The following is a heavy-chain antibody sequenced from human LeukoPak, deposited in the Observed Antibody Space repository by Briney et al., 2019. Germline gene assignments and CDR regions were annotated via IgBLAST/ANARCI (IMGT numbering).Heavy chain of an antibody. V-gene: IGHV1-46*01. CDR2: INPSGGST. J-gene: IGHJ6*02. CDR3: ARDLAPSIAARFYHGMDV. CDR1: GYTFTIYY. Sequence: GASVTVSCTASGYTFTIYYMHWVRQAPGQGLEWMGIINPSGGSTSYAQKFQGRVTMTRDTSTSTVYMELSSLRSEDTAVYYCARDLAPSIAARFYHGMDVWGQGTTVTVSS. D-gene: IGHD6-6*01.